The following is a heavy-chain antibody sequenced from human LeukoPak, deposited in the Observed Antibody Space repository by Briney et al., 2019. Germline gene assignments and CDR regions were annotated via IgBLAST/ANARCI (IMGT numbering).Heavy chain of an antibody. CDR1: GGSFSGYY. Sequence: PSETLSLTCAVYGGSFSGYYWCWIRQPPGKGLEWIREINHSGSTNYNPSLKSRVTISIDTSKNQFSLKLSSVTAADTAMYYCARGLRRTQLFGYWGQGTLVTVSS. V-gene: IGHV4-34*01. J-gene: IGHJ4*02. CDR2: INHSGST. CDR3: ARGLRRTQLFGY. D-gene: IGHD5-18*01.